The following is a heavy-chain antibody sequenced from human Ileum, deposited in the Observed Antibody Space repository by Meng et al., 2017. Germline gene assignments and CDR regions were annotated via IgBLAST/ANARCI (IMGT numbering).Heavy chain of an antibody. V-gene: IGHV6-1*01. CDR3: ARLVGNSWLPD. Sequence: QGRLQQSGPGRAQPSQTLSLTCAISGDSASSKDATWNWSRHSPSRGLEWLGRTFNGAKWISDYAVSLESRITINPDTSKNHFTLQLNSVSPEDTAIEYCARLVGNSWLPDWGQGTLVTVSS. CDR2: TFNGAKWIS. CDR1: GDSASSKDAT. D-gene: IGHD3-9*01. J-gene: IGHJ4*02.